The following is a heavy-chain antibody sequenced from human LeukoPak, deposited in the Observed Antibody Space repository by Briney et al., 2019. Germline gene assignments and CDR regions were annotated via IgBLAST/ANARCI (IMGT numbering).Heavy chain of an antibody. J-gene: IGHJ6*03. D-gene: IGHD4-17*01. CDR2: IYYSGST. Sequence: SETLSLTCTVSGGSISSSSYYWGWIRQPPGKGLEWIGSIYYSGSTYYNPSLKSRVTISVDTSKNQFSLKLSSVTAADTAVYYCARHPPTTVTTLYYYYMDVWGKGTTVTVSS. V-gene: IGHV4-39*01. CDR3: ARHPPTTVTTLYYYYMDV. CDR1: GGSISSSSYY.